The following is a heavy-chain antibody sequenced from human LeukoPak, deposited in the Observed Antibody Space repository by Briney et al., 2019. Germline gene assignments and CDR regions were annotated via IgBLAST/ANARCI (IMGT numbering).Heavy chain of an antibody. V-gene: IGHV1-8*03. CDR2: LNPNSGKT. CDR1: GYTFTSYD. Sequence: ASVKVSCKASGYTFTSYDLNWVRQALGQGLEWMGWLNPNSGKTGYAQNFHGRVTITRNTSISTVYMELSSLRSEDTAVYYCARDYGGNSGWFDPWGQGTLVTVSS. J-gene: IGHJ5*02. CDR3: ARDYGGNSGWFDP. D-gene: IGHD4-23*01.